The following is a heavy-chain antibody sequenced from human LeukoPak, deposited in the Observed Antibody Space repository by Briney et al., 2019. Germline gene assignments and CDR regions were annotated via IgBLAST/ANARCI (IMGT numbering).Heavy chain of an antibody. V-gene: IGHV3-23*01. J-gene: IGHJ4*02. Sequence: GGALRLSCVASVVTFSSYAMSWVRQAPRKGGEWVSAINGGGGTTSYADSGKGWFTISRDNSKDTLYLQMNSLRAEDTAVYYCARGVAVSSRIAAVWGQGTLVT. CDR3: ARGVAVSSRIAAV. D-gene: IGHD6-13*01. CDR1: VVTFSSYA. CDR2: INGGGGTT.